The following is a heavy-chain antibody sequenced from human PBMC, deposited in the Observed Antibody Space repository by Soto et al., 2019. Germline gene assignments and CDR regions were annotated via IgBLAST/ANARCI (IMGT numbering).Heavy chain of an antibody. CDR1: GFTFSSYG. CDR2: IWYDGSNK. V-gene: IGHV3-33*01. CDR3: ARDPIRGGDIVVVPAGVDAFDI. Sequence: HPGGSLRLACAASGFTFSSYGMHWVRQAPGKGLEWVAVIWYDGSNKYYADSVKGRFTISRDNSKNTLYLQMNSLRAEDTAVYYCARDPIRGGDIVVVPAGVDAFDIWGQGTMVTVSS. J-gene: IGHJ3*02. D-gene: IGHD2-2*01.